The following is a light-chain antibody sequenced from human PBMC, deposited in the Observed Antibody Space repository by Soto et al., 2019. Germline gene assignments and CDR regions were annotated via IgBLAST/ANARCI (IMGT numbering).Light chain of an antibody. V-gene: IGKV3-20*01. Sequence: EIVLTQSPGTLSLSPGERATLSCRASQSVSSSYLAWYQQKPGQAPRLLIYGASSRATGIPGRFSGSGSGTDFALTIGRLEPEDFAVYYCQQYGSSQWTFGQGTKVDIK. CDR3: QQYGSSQWT. J-gene: IGKJ1*01. CDR2: GAS. CDR1: QSVSSSY.